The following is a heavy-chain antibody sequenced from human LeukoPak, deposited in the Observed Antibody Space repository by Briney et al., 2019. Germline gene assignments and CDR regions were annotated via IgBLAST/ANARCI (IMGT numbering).Heavy chain of an antibody. D-gene: IGHD3-10*01. V-gene: IGHV1-24*01. CDR2: FDPEDGET. CDR3: ATDRLMVRGVIPFDY. J-gene: IGHJ4*02. Sequence: ASVKVSCKVSGYTLTELSMHWVRQAPGKGLEWMGGFDPEDGETIYAQKFQGRVTMTEDTSTDTAYMELSSLRSEDTAVYYCATDRLMVRGVIPFDYWGQGTLVTVSS. CDR1: GYTLTELS.